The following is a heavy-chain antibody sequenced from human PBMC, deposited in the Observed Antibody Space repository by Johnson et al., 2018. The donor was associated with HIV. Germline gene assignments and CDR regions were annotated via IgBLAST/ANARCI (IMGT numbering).Heavy chain of an antibody. CDR2: ISYDGSNK. J-gene: IGHJ3*02. CDR1: GFTFSSYA. CDR3: ARGGWGDAFDI. V-gene: IGHV3-30*04. Sequence: QVQLVESGGGVVRPGRSLKLSCAASGFTFSSYAMHWVRQAPGKGLDWVAVISYDGSNKYYADSVKGRFTISRDNSKNTLYLQMNSLRAEDTAVYYCARGGWGDAFDIWGQGTMVTVSS. D-gene: IGHD3-16*01.